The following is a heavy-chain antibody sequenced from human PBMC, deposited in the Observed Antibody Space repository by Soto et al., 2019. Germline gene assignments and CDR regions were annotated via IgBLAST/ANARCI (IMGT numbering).Heavy chain of an antibody. D-gene: IGHD6-6*01. J-gene: IGHJ4*02. CDR2: ISPGGTT. CDR3: ARAPKVSGSAQTRPDF. Sequence: PSETLSLICSLYSGSLSGYYWSWIRQPPGKGLEWIGEISPGGTTNYSPSLRSRVSISVDTSKNQFSLNLTSLTAADTAVYYCARAPKVSGSAQTRPDFWGQGSLVTVPQ. CDR1: SGSLSGYY. V-gene: IGHV4-34*01.